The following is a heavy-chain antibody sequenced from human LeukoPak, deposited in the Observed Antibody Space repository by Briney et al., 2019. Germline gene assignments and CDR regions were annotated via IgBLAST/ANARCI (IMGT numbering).Heavy chain of an antibody. V-gene: IGHV4-59*08. CDR2: IYYSSDT. D-gene: IGHD3-10*01. J-gene: IGHJ6*02. Sequence: SATLSFSCTAAYSFISNYYWSLIRQPPGKRLEWMGIIYYSSDTNYNPSLKSRVTISADTSNNHFSLKLSSVTASDTAVYYCARRPWVRFGAKDYYYGMDVWGQGTTVTVSS. CDR3: ARRPWVRFGAKDYYYGMDV. CDR1: YSFISNYY.